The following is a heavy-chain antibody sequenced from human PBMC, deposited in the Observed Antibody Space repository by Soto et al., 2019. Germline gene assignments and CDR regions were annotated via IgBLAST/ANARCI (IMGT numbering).Heavy chain of an antibody. J-gene: IGHJ6*02. CDR3: ACVAPTIFGAQFHHNLVDV. V-gene: IGHV3-11*06. CDR1: GLTFSTAY. D-gene: IGHD3-3*01. Sequence: GQLVESGGGLVKPGGSLKLSCEASGLTFSTAYMSWVRQAPGKGLEWISYISSSGTYTTYTDSVKGRFTVSRDNAKSSLYLQMNSLRGEDTAVYYCACVAPTIFGAQFHHNLVDVWGQGNTVTVAS. CDR2: ISSSGTYT.